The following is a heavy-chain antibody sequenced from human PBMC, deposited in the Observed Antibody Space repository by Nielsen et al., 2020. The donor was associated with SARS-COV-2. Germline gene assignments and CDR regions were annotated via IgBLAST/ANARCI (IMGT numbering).Heavy chain of an antibody. CDR1: GFTFSHYA. V-gene: IGHV3-30*04. Sequence: GESLKISCAASGFTFSHYAMHWVRQAPGKGLEWVAVISYDGSNKYYADSVKGRFTTSRDNSKKTLYLQMNSLRAEDTAIFYCARDGGPYSSSWFPFDSWGLGTQVTVSS. CDR3: ARDGGPYSSSWFPFDS. CDR2: ISYDGSNK. J-gene: IGHJ4*02. D-gene: IGHD6-13*01.